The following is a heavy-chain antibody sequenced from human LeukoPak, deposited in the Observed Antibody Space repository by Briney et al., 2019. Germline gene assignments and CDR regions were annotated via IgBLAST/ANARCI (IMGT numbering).Heavy chain of an antibody. J-gene: IGHJ4*02. CDR2: LYSGGST. CDR3: TREKEGHFDS. CDR1: GLTVSSNY. V-gene: IGHV3-53*05. Sequence: PGGSLRLSCAASGLTVSSNYMTWVRQAPGKGLEWVSVLYSGGSTYYADSVKGRFTISRDNSKNTLYLQMNSLRAEDTAVYYCTREKEGHFDSWGQGTLVTVSS.